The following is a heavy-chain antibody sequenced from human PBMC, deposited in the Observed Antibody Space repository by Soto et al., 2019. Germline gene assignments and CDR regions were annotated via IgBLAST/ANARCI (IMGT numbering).Heavy chain of an antibody. CDR1: GGSFSGYY. CDR2: INHSGST. Sequence: PSETLSLTCAVYGGSFSGYYWSWIRQPPGKGLEWIGEINHSGSTNYNPSLKSRVTISVDTSKNQFSLKLSSVTAADTAVYYCARAYIVVVVAATDAFDIWGQGTMVTVSS. CDR3: ARAYIVVVVAATDAFDI. V-gene: IGHV4-34*01. D-gene: IGHD2-15*01. J-gene: IGHJ3*02.